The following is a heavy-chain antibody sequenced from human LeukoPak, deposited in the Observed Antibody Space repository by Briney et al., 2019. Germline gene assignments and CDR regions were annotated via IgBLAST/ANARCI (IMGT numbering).Heavy chain of an antibody. CDR3: ARRAYCGGDCFIDY. CDR2: IYPGDSDT. Sequence: GESLKISCKGSGYSFTSYWIGWVRQMPGKGLGWMGIIYPGDSDTRYSPSFQGQVTIAADKSISTAYLQWSSLKASDTAIYYCARRAYCGGDCFIDYWGQGTLVTVSS. D-gene: IGHD2-21*02. CDR1: GYSFTSYW. V-gene: IGHV5-51*01. J-gene: IGHJ4*02.